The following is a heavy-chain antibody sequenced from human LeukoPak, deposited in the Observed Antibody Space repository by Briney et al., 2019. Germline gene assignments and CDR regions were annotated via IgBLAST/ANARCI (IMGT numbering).Heavy chain of an antibody. CDR2: IFHTGGT. CDR1: GDSISSGAYS. D-gene: IGHD3-10*01. CDR3: ARELWFANAPGSWLDP. V-gene: IGHV4-30-2*01. J-gene: IGHJ5*02. Sequence: SQTLSLTCVSGDSISSGAYSWSWIRQPPGKGLEWIGYIFHTGGTFYNPSLKSRVTISVDNSKNQFSLRLSSVTAADTAVYYCARELWFANAPGSWLDPWGQGTLVTVSS.